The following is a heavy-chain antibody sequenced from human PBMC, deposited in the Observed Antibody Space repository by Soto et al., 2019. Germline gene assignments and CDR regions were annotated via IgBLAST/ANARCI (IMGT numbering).Heavy chain of an antibody. CDR3: ARHLLDTAMEGMDV. D-gene: IGHD5-18*01. J-gene: IGHJ6*02. CDR2: VHYSGST. Sequence: SETLSLTCSVSGGSIRNNIYYWGWIRQPPGKGLEWIATVHYSGSTYYTPSLKSRVTISVDTSKNQFSLKLSSVTAADTAVYYCARHLLDTAMEGMDVWGQGTTVTVSS. CDR1: GGSIRNNIYY. V-gene: IGHV4-39*01.